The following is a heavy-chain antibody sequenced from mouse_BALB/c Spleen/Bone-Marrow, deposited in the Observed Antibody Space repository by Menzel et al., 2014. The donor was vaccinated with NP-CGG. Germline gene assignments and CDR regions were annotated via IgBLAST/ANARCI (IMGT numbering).Heavy chain of an antibody. J-gene: IGHJ4*01. Sequence: QVQLQQSGPELVRPGVSVKISCKGSGYTFTDYAMHWVKRSHAKGLEWIGVISTYYGNTNYNQKFKGKATMTVDKSSSTAYMELARLTSEDSAIYYCARWLQAMDYWGQGTSVTVSS. D-gene: IGHD2-2*01. V-gene: IGHV1-67*01. CDR1: GYTFTDYA. CDR3: ARWLQAMDY. CDR2: ISTYYGNT.